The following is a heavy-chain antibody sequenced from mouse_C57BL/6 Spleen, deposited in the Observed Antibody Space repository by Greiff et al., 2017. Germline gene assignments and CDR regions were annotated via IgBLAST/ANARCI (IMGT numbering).Heavy chain of an antibody. D-gene: IGHD2-5*01. CDR1: GFTFSSYA. J-gene: IGHJ3*01. Sequence: EVNVVESGGGLVKPGGSLKLSCAASGFTFSSYAMSWVRQTPEKRLEWVATISDGGSYTYYPDNVKGRFTISRDNAKNNLYLQMSHLKSEDTAMYYCARDYSNSFAYWGQGTLVTVSA. CDR3: ARDYSNSFAY. CDR2: ISDGGSYT. V-gene: IGHV5-4*01.